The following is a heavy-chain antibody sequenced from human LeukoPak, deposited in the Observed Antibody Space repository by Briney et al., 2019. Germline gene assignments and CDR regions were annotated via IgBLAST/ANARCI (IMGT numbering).Heavy chain of an antibody. D-gene: IGHD3-22*01. CDR1: GFTFSSYG. V-gene: IGHV3-33*01. J-gene: IGHJ1*01. CDR3: ARKGYYDSSGYSH. CDR2: IWYDGSNK. Sequence: PGGSLRLSCAASGFTFSSYGMHWVRQAPGKGLEWVAVIWYDGSNKYYADSVKGRFTISRDNSKNTLYLQMNSLRAEDTAVYYCARKGYYDSSGYSHWGQGTLVTVSS.